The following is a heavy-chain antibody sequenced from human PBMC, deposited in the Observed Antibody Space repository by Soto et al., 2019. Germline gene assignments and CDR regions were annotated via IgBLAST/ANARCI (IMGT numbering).Heavy chain of an antibody. V-gene: IGHV3-53*01. CDR3: ARDFANSPGFDY. CDR1: GFTVSSNY. Sequence: GGSLRLSCADSGFTVSSNYMSWVRQAPGKGLEWVSVIYSGGSTYYADSVKGRFTISRDNSKNTLYLQMNSLRAEDTAVYYCARDFANSPGFDYWGQGTLVTVSS. J-gene: IGHJ4*02. D-gene: IGHD7-27*01. CDR2: IYSGGST.